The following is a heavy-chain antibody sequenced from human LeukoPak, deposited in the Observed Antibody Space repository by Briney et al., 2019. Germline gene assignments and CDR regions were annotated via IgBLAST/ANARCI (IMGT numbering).Heavy chain of an antibody. V-gene: IGHV3-23*01. Sequence: PGGSLTLSCAASGFTFSSYAMSWVRQAPGKGLEWVSAISGSGGSTDYADSVKGRFTISRDNSKNTLFLQMNSLRAEDTAVYYCAETVYYYDSSGYYSDYYYFYGMDVWGQGTTVTVSS. CDR3: AETVYYYDSSGYYSDYYYFYGMDV. J-gene: IGHJ6*02. CDR1: GFTFSSYA. D-gene: IGHD3-22*01. CDR2: ISGSGGST.